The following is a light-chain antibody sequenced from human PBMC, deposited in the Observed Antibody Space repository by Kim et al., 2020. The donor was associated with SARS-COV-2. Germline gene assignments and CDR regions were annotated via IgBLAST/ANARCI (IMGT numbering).Light chain of an antibody. CDR3: QTWGSGILV. V-gene: IGLV4-69*01. CDR1: SGHRNFA. J-gene: IGLJ3*02. CDR2: LNSDGSH. Sequence: QLVLTQSPSASASLGASVKLTCTLSSGHRNFAIAWHRKQSDKGPRYLMNLNSDGSHTKGDGNPHRFSGSSCGTERYLTISSLRSEDEADYYCQTWGSGILVFGGGTQLTVL.